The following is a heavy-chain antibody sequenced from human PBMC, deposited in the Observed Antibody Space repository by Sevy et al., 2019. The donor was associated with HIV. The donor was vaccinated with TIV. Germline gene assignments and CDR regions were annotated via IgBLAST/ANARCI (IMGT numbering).Heavy chain of an antibody. J-gene: IGHJ6*02. CDR3: ARDELTIFGVVIIPYYYYYGMDV. D-gene: IGHD3-3*01. CDR1: GYTFTSYG. V-gene: IGHV1-18*01. Sequence: ASVKVSCKASGYTFTSYGISWVRQAPGQGLEWMGWISAYNGNTNYAQKLQGRVTMTTDTSTSTAYMELRGLRSDDTAVYYCARDELTIFGVVIIPYYYYYGMDVWGQGTTVTVSS. CDR2: ISAYNGNT.